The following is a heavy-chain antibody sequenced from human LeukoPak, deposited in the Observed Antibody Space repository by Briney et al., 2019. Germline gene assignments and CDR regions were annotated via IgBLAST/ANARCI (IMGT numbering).Heavy chain of an antibody. CDR3: ARVSGTAVYYFDY. J-gene: IGHJ4*02. V-gene: IGHV3-21*01. CDR1: GFTFSSYS. D-gene: IGHD6-13*01. Sequence: GGSLRLSCAASGFTFSSYSMNWVRQAPGKGLEWVSSISSSSSYIYYADSVKGRFTISRDNAKNSLYLQMNSLRAEDTAVYYCARVSGTAVYYFDYWGQGILVTVSS. CDR2: ISSSSSYI.